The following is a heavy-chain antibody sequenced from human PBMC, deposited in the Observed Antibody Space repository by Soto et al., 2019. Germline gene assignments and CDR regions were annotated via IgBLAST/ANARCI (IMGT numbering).Heavy chain of an antibody. Sequence: QVQLVESGGGVVQPGTSLILSCTASGFSFNYYGMHWVRQAPGKGLEWLALIWHDGNRKEYADSVKGRFTMSRDNSQNTLVLQMRSLRAEDTALYYCARDSDGISSGWCGGMDVWGQGIAVTVSS. J-gene: IGHJ6*02. CDR3: ARDSDGISSGWCGGMDV. CDR2: IWHDGNRK. D-gene: IGHD6-19*01. V-gene: IGHV3-33*01. CDR1: GFSFNYYG.